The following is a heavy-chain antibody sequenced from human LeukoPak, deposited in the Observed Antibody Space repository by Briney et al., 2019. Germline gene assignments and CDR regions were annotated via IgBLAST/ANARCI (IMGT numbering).Heavy chain of an antibody. V-gene: IGHV3-64*01. D-gene: IGHD6-19*01. J-gene: IGHJ4*02. CDR3: ARGVLARGSSGWYFDY. Sequence: GGSLRLSCAASRFTFSTYAMHWVRQAPGKGLEYVSAISSNGGSTYYANSVKGRFTTSRDNSKNTLYLQMGSLSAEDTAVYYCARGVLARGSSGWYFDYWGQGTLVTVSS. CDR1: RFTFSTYA. CDR2: ISSNGGST.